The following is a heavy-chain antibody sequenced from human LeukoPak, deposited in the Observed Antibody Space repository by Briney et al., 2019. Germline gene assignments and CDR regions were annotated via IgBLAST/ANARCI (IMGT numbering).Heavy chain of an antibody. J-gene: IGHJ4*02. CDR1: GFTVSSNY. CDR2: IYSGGST. V-gene: IGHV3-53*01. Sequence: GGSLRLSCAASGFTVSSNYMSWVRQAPGKGLEWVSVIYSGGSTYYADSVKGRFTISRDKSKSTLYLQMNSLRAEDAAVYYCAKDNADYPIYYFDSWGQGTLVTVSS. D-gene: IGHD3-16*01. CDR3: AKDNADYPIYYFDS.